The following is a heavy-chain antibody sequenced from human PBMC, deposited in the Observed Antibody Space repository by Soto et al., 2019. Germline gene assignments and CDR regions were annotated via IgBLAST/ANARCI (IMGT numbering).Heavy chain of an antibody. V-gene: IGHV3-21*01. D-gene: IGHD1-26*01. J-gene: IGHJ4*02. Sequence: EVQLVESGGGLVKPGGSLRLSCAASGFTFSTYIMNWVSQAPGKGLEWVSSISSSSSYIYYADSVKGRFTISRDNAKNSLFLQMNGLRAEDTAVYYCAREIRVGATRGYFDYWGQGTLVTVSS. CDR2: ISSSSSYI. CDR1: GFTFSTYI. CDR3: AREIRVGATRGYFDY.